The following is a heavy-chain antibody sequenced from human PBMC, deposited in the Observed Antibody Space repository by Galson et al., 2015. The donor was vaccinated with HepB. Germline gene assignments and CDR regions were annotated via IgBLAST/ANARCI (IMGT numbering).Heavy chain of an antibody. CDR2: ITVSGDST. Sequence: SLRLSCAGSEFTFRTYSMSWVRQAPGKGLEWVSSITVSGDSTSYADSVKGRFTISRDNSNNTLCLQMNSLRTDDTALYYCAITSGYYVDWGQGTLVTVSS. D-gene: IGHD3-22*01. V-gene: IGHV3-23*01. CDR3: AITSGYYVD. CDR1: EFTFRTYS. J-gene: IGHJ4*02.